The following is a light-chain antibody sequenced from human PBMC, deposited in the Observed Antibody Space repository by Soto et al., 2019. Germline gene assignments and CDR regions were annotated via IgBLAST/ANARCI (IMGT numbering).Light chain of an antibody. CDR3: SAFTGTTYV. CDR1: SSDVGGSKY. V-gene: IGLV2-14*03. CDR2: DVS. J-gene: IGLJ1*01. Sequence: QSVLAQPASVSGSPGQSITISCTGTSSDVGGSKYVSWYQHYPGKAPKLMICDVSNRPSGVSNRFSGSKSGNTASLTISGLQADDEADYYCSAFTGTTYVFGTGTKVTVL.